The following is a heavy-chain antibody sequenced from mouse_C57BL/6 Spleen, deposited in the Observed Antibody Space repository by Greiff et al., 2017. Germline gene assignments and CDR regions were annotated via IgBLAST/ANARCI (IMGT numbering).Heavy chain of an antibody. CDR2: ISYDGSN. J-gene: IGHJ4*01. V-gene: IGHV3-6*01. CDR1: GYSITSGYY. Sequence: EVHLVESGPGLVKPSQSLSLTCSVTGYSITSGYYWNWIRQFPGNKLEWMGYISYDGSNNYNPSLKNRISITRDTSKNQFFLKLNSVTTEDTATYYCARVSPIYYGNYYAMDYWGQGTSVTVSS. D-gene: IGHD2-1*01. CDR3: ARVSPIYYGNYYAMDY.